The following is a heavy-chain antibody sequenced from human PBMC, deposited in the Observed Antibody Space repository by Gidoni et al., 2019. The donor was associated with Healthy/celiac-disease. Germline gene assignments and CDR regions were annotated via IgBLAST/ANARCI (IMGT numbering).Heavy chain of an antibody. Sequence: QVQLQESGPGLGKPSETLSLTCTGSGGSISSYYWSWIRQPPGKGLEWIGYIYYSGSTNYNPSLKSRVTISVDTSKNQFSLTLSSVTAADTAVYYCASAYSGSYGLWFDPWGQGTLVTVSS. J-gene: IGHJ5*02. D-gene: IGHD1-26*01. V-gene: IGHV4-59*01. CDR1: GGSISSYY. CDR3: ASAYSGSYGLWFDP. CDR2: IYYSGST.